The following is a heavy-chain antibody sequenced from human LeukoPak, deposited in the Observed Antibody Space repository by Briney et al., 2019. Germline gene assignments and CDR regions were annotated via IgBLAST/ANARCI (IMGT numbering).Heavy chain of an antibody. CDR2: ISGSGGST. CDR1: GFTFSSYG. CDR3: AKQGIGSGYSKLGTYYFDY. D-gene: IGHD3-22*01. V-gene: IGHV3-23*01. Sequence: GGSLRLSCAASGFTFSSYGMSWVRQAPGKGLEWVSAISGSGGSTYYADSVKGRFTISRDNSKNTLYLQMNSLRAEDTAVYYCAKQGIGSGYSKLGTYYFDYWGQGTLVTVSS. J-gene: IGHJ4*02.